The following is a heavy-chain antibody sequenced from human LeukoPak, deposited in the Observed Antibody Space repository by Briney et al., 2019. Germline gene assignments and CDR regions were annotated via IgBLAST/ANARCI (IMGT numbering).Heavy chain of an antibody. Sequence: GRSLRLSCTASGFPFGDYAMSWVRQAPGKGLEGVGFIRSKAYGGTTEYAASVKGRFTISRDDSKSIAYLQMNSLKTEDTAVYYCTSSCSGDCYDSVDYWGQGTLVTVSS. CDR2: IRSKAYGGTT. J-gene: IGHJ4*02. V-gene: IGHV3-49*04. D-gene: IGHD2-21*02. CDR1: GFPFGDYA. CDR3: TSSCSGDCYDSVDY.